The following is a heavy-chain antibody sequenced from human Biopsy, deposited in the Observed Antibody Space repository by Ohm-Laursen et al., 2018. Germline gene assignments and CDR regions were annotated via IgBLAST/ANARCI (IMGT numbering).Heavy chain of an antibody. V-gene: IGHV1-46*01. CDR1: GYTFTSYY. CDR3: ARRDSLDY. CDR2: MTPIP. J-gene: IGHJ4*02. Sequence: ASVKVSCKTSGYTFTSYYMHWVRQAPGQGLEWMGVMTPIPTYAQKFQGRLTLTRDTSTSTVYVELSSLRSEDTAIYYCARRDSLDYWGQGTLVTVSS.